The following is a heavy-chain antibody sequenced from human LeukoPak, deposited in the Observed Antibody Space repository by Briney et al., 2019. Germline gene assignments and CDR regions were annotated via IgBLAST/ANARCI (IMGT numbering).Heavy chain of an antibody. CDR3: ARAYYDFWSGYYTVSFDY. Sequence: ASVKVSCKASGYTFTSYDINWVRQATGQGLEWMGWMSHNSGNTGYAQKFQGRVTITRNTSISTAYMELSSLRSEDTAVYYCARAYYDFWSGYYTVSFDYWGQGTLVTVSS. V-gene: IGHV1-8*03. D-gene: IGHD3-3*01. J-gene: IGHJ4*02. CDR2: MSHNSGNT. CDR1: GYTFTSYD.